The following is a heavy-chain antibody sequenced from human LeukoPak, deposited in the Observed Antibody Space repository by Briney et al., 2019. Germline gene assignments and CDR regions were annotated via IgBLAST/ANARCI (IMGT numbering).Heavy chain of an antibody. D-gene: IGHD6-19*01. V-gene: IGHV3-7*03. CDR2: IKTDGSET. CDR3: VKNDGWFHLAQ. CDR1: GFYFRDHW. J-gene: IGHJ4*02. Sequence: GGSLRLSCAASGFYFRDHWMDWVRQAPGKGLEWVGHIKTDGSETYYLDSLKGRISISRDNTNNALYLQMNSLRVEDTTIYYCVKNDGWFHLAQWGQGTLVTVSS.